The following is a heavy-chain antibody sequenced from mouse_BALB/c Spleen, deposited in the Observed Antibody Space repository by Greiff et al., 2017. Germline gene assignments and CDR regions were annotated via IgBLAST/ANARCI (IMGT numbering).Heavy chain of an antibody. CDR1: GFTFSSYA. CDR2: ISSGGST. V-gene: IGHV5-6-5*01. Sequence: EVQGVESGGGLVKPGGSLKLSCAASGFTFSSYAMSWVRQTPEKRLEWVASISSGGSTYYPDSVKGRFTISRDNARNILYLQMSSLRSEDTAMYYWAREITTVVAPSGYFDYWGQGTTLTVSS. J-gene: IGHJ2*01. D-gene: IGHD1-1*01. CDR3: AREITTVVAPSGYFDY.